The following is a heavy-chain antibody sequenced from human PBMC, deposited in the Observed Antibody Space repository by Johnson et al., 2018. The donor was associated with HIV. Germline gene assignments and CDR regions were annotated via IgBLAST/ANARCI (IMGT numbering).Heavy chain of an antibody. V-gene: IGHV3-53*01. CDR2: IYSGGST. J-gene: IGHJ3*02. Sequence: VQLVESGGGLVQPGGSLRLSCAASGFTVSSNYMSWVRQAPGKGLEWVSVIYSGGSTYYADSVKGRFTISRDNSKNTLYLQMNSLRAEDTALYYCARFRQWLVFPAFDIWGQGTMVTVSS. CDR3: ARFRQWLVFPAFDI. D-gene: IGHD6-19*01. CDR1: GFTVSSNY.